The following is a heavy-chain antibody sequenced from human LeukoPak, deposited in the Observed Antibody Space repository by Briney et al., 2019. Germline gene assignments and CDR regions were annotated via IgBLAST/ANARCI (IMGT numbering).Heavy chain of an antibody. Sequence: TSETLSLTCTVSGGSISIYYWSWIRQPAGKGLEWIGRIYTSGSTNYNPSLKSRVTMSVDTSRNQFSLKLSSVTAADTAGYYCARDRVEEGWFDPWGQGTLVTVSS. D-gene: IGHD2-2*01. CDR2: IYTSGST. CDR3: ARDRVEEGWFDP. J-gene: IGHJ5*02. V-gene: IGHV4-4*07. CDR1: GGSISIYY.